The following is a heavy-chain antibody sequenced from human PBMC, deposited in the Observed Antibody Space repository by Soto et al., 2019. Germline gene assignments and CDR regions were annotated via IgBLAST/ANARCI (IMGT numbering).Heavy chain of an antibody. CDR1: GYTFTSYG. V-gene: IGHV1-18*01. CDR3: ARRVNRITFGGVIVTHYFDY. Sequence: QVQLVQSGAEVKKPGASVKVSCKASGYTFTSYGISWVRQAPGQGLEWMGWISAYNGNTNYAQKLQGRVTMTTDTSTSTAYMELRSLRSDDTAVYYCARRVNRITFGGVIVTHYFDYWGQGTLVTVSS. CDR2: ISAYNGNT. J-gene: IGHJ4*02. D-gene: IGHD3-16*02.